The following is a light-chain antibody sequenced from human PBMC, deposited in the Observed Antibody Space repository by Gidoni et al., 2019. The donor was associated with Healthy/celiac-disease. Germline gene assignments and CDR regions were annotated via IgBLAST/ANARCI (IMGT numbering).Light chain of an antibody. CDR2: LGS. Sequence: DIVMTQSPLSLPVTPGEPASISCRSSQSLLHSNGYNYLDWYLQKTGQSPQLLIYLGSNRASGVTDRFSGSGSGTDFTLKISRVEDEDVGVYYCMQALQTPLTFGGGTKVEIK. J-gene: IGKJ4*01. CDR3: MQALQTPLT. CDR1: QSLLHSNGYNY. V-gene: IGKV2-28*01.